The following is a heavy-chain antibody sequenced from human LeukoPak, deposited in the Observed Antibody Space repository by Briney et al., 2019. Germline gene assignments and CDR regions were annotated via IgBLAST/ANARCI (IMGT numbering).Heavy chain of an antibody. J-gene: IGHJ6*02. Sequence: ASVKVSCKASGYTFTSYGTSWVRQAPGQGLEWMGWISAYNGNTNYAQKLQGRVTMTTDTSTSTAYMELRSLRSDDTAVYYCARVQYRVRTYYYYGMDVWGQGTTVTVSS. CDR3: ARVQYRVRTYYYYGMDV. D-gene: IGHD6-6*01. CDR1: GYTFTSYG. CDR2: ISAYNGNT. V-gene: IGHV1-18*01.